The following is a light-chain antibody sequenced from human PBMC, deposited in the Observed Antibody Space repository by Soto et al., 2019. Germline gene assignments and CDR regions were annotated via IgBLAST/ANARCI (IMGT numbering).Light chain of an antibody. Sequence: DIQMTQSPSSLSASVGDRVTITCQASQDINKYLNWHKQKPGKAPKLLIYDASNLETGVPTRFSGSGSGTDFTFTINSLPPEDFATYYCQQYDSFPITFGQGTRLEIK. CDR3: QQYDSFPIT. J-gene: IGKJ5*01. V-gene: IGKV1-33*01. CDR2: DAS. CDR1: QDINKY.